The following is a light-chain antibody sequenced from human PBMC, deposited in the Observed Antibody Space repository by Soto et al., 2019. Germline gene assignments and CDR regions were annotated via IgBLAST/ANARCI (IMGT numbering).Light chain of an antibody. CDR3: QQYYHVPVT. J-gene: IGKJ5*01. V-gene: IGKV4-1*01. CDR1: QTLLYSSNNKNY. CDR2: WAS. Sequence: DIVMTQSPDSLSVPLGERATISCKPSQTLLYSSNNKNYLAWFQQKPGQHPKLLIYWASTRNSGVPDRFSGSGSGTDFTLSISGLQAEDAAIYYCQQYYHVPVTFGQGTRLEI.